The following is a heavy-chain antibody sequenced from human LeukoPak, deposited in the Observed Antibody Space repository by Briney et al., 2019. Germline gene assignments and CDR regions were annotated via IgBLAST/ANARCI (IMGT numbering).Heavy chain of an antibody. CDR2: ISFTSGYI. D-gene: IGHD6-19*01. J-gene: IGHJ4*02. Sequence: GGSLRLSCAASGFTFSSYSMNWVRQAPGKGLEWVSSISFTSGYIYYADSVKGRFTISRDNAKNSLYLQMNSLRADDTAIYYCARARGSGWFYDIDYWGQGTLVTVSS. V-gene: IGHV3-21*01. CDR3: ARARGSGWFYDIDY. CDR1: GFTFSSYS.